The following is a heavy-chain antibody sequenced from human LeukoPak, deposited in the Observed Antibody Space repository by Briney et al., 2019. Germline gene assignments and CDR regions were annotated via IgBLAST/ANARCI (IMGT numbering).Heavy chain of an antibody. V-gene: IGHV6-1*01. Sequence: SQTLSLTCAISGDSVSSNSAAWNWIRQSPSRGLEWLGRTYYRSKWYNDYAVSVKSRITINPDTSKNQFSLQLNSVTPEDTAVYYCASQYDYVWGSYRSDAFDIWGQGTMVTVSS. J-gene: IGHJ3*02. CDR1: GDSVSSNSAA. CDR3: ASQYDYVWGSYRSDAFDI. D-gene: IGHD3-16*02. CDR2: TYYRSKWYN.